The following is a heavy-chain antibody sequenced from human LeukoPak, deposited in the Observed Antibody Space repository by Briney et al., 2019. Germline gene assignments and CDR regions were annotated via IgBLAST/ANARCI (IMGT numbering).Heavy chain of an antibody. J-gene: IGHJ3*02. V-gene: IGHV1-69*04. CDR1: GYTFTSYD. CDR3: ARAYDILTGYGDAFDI. Sequence: GASVKFSCKASGYTFTSYDINWVRQAPGQGLEWMGRIIPILGIANYAQKFQGRVTITADKSTSTAYMELSSLRSEDTAVYYCARAYDILTGYGDAFDIWGQGTMVTVSS. CDR2: IIPILGIA. D-gene: IGHD3-9*01.